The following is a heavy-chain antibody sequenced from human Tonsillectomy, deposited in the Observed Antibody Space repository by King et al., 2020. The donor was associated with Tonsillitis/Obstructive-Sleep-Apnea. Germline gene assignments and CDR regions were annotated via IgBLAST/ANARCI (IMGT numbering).Heavy chain of an antibody. CDR1: GFTFDDYG. V-gene: IGHV3-20*01. Sequence: VQLVESGGGVVRPGGSLRLSCAASGFTFDDYGMSWVRPAPGKWLEWVAVIYWNGDYTRYVDSVKGRFTLARDNAKNALYLQMNSLRAEDTAVYHCARDRGHYMDVWGKGTTVTVSS. CDR3: ARDRGHYMDV. CDR2: IYWNGDYT. J-gene: IGHJ6*03. D-gene: IGHD2-15*01.